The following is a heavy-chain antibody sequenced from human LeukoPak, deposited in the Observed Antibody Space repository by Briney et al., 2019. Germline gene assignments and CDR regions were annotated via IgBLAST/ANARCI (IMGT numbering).Heavy chain of an antibody. J-gene: IGHJ4*02. D-gene: IGHD2-2*01. CDR3: ARDLTSHDVVVPAADDY. CDR2: IHTSGST. CDR1: GGSVSSYF. V-gene: IGHV4-4*07. Sequence: SETLSLTCTVSGGSVSSYFWSWIRQPAGKGLEWIGRIHTSGSTNYNPSLKSRVTMSVDTSKNQFSLKLSSVTAADTAVYYCARDLTSHDVVVPAADDYWGQGTLVTVSS.